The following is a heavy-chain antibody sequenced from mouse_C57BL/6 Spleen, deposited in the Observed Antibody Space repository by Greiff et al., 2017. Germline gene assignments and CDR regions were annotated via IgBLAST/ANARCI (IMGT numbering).Heavy chain of an antibody. V-gene: IGHV1-81*01. CDR1: GYTFTSYG. CDR2: IYPRSGNT. CDR3: ARKVVNYAMDY. J-gene: IGHJ4*01. Sequence: QVQLKESGAELARPGASVKLSCKASGYTFTSYGISWVKQRTGQGLEWIGEIYPRSGNTYYNEKFKGKATLTADKSSSTAYMELRSLTSEYSAVYFCARKVVNYAMDYWGQGTSVTVSS. D-gene: IGHD1-1*01.